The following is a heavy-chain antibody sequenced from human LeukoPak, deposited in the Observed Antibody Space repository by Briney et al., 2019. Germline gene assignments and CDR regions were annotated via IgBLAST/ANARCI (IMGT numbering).Heavy chain of an antibody. Sequence: PSEALSLTRAVYGGSFSGYYWSWIRQPPGKGLEWIGEINHSGSTNYNPSLKSRVTISVDTSKNQFSLKLSSVTAADTAVYYCARQGDSSGYYRAFDYWGQGTLVTVSS. D-gene: IGHD3-22*01. CDR1: GGSFSGYY. V-gene: IGHV4-34*01. CDR3: ARQGDSSGYYRAFDY. CDR2: INHSGST. J-gene: IGHJ4*02.